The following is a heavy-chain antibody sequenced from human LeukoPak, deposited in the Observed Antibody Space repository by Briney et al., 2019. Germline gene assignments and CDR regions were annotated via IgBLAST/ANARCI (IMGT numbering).Heavy chain of an antibody. Sequence: GESLKISCQGSGYGFSTYWIGWVRQMPGKGLEWMGFIYPGDSDTRYSPAFQGQVTISADKYISSAYLQWSSLKPSDTAVYYCAKVVELATLTGDSYTYSYHMDVWGKGTAVTVSS. V-gene: IGHV5-51*01. D-gene: IGHD5-24*01. CDR2: IYPGDSDT. CDR1: GYGFSTYW. CDR3: AKVVELATLTGDSYTYSYHMDV. J-gene: IGHJ6*03.